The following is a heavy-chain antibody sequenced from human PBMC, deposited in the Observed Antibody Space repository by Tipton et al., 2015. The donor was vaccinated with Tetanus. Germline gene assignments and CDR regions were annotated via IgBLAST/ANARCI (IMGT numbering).Heavy chain of an antibody. CDR1: GASISAYS. J-gene: IGHJ6*03. Sequence: TLSLTCTVSGASISAYSWTWIRQSPGKGLEWIAYLYFSGNTNYNPPLKTRVTMSPDTSKNQVSLRLNSVTAADTAVYYCARAGEGGYDATMGFYYYYMDVWGKGTPVTVSS. D-gene: IGHD5-12*01. CDR3: ARAGEGGYDATMGFYYYYMDV. V-gene: IGHV4-59*01. CDR2: LYFSGNT.